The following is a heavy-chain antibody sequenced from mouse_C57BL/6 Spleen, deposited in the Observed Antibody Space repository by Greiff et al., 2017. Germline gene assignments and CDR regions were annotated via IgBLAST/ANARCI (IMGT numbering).Heavy chain of an antibody. CDR2: IYPGDGDT. CDR3: AKFITTVVERYYAMDY. D-gene: IGHD1-1*01. J-gene: IGHJ4*01. Sequence: QVQLQQSGAELVKPGASVKISCKASGYAFSSYWMNWVKQRPGKGLEWIGQIYPGDGDTNYNGKFKGKATLTADKSSSTAYMQLSSLTSEDSAVYFCAKFITTVVERYYAMDYWGQGTSVTVSS. V-gene: IGHV1-80*01. CDR1: GYAFSSYW.